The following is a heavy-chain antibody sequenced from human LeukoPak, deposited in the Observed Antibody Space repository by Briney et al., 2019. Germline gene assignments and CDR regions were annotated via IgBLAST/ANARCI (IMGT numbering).Heavy chain of an antibody. Sequence: SETLSLTCTVSAGSVSNGNYYWSWLRQPPGKALEWIGYIYYTGTTYYIPSLEGRVTISVDTSKNQFSVKLNSVTAADTAVYYCARSRAFNSGAFDPWGQGSLVTVSS. J-gene: IGHJ5*02. V-gene: IGHV4-61*01. CDR1: AGSVSNGNYY. D-gene: IGHD1-26*01. CDR2: IYYTGTT. CDR3: ARSRAFNSGAFDP.